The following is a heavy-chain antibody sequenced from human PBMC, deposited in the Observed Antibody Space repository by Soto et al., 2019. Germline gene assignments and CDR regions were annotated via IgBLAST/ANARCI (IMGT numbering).Heavy chain of an antibody. V-gene: IGHV4-59*01. CDR3: ARVDYGDPYYYYYGMDV. CDR1: GGSISSYY. J-gene: IGHJ6*02. CDR2: IYYSGST. Sequence: PSETLSLTCTVSGGSISSYYWSWIRQPPGKGLEWIGYIYYSGSTNHNPSLKSRVTISVDTSKNQFSLKLSSVTAADTAVYYCARVDYGDPYYYYYGMDVWGQGTTVTVSS. D-gene: IGHD4-17*01.